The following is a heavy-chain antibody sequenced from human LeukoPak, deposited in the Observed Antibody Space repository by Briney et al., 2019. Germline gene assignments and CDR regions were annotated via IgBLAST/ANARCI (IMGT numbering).Heavy chain of an antibody. Sequence: RSLXLSCAASGLSFDSSGMHWVRQAPGKGLEWVAVISYDGKNKYYADSVRGRFTVSRDNSMNTLYLQMNSLRTEDTAVYYCAKNGYSSGWYMYYFDYWGQGALVTVSS. D-gene: IGHD6-19*01. J-gene: IGHJ4*02. V-gene: IGHV3-30*18. CDR2: ISYDGKNK. CDR3: AKNGYSSGWYMYYFDY. CDR1: GLSFDSSG.